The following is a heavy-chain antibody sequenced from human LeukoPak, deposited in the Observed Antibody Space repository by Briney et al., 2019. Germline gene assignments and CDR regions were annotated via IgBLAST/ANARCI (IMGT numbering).Heavy chain of an antibody. V-gene: IGHV1-46*01. CDR1: GYTFTSYY. CDR2: INPSGGST. J-gene: IGHJ3*02. Sequence: ASVKVSCKASGYTFTSYYMHWVRQAPGQGLEWMGIINPSGGSTSYAQKFQGRVTMTRDMSTSTVYMELSSLRAEDTALYYCARDSRHGISMIVVVIHTPDAFDIWGQGTMVTVSS. CDR3: ARDSRHGISMIVVVIHTPDAFDI. D-gene: IGHD3-22*01.